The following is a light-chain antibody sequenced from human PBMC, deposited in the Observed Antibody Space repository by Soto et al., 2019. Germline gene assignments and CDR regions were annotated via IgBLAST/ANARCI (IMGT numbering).Light chain of an antibody. J-gene: IGLJ3*02. CDR1: SSDVGNYNY. CDR3: SAYTARSTLV. Sequence: QSVLTQPASVSGSPGQSITISCTGTSSDVGNYNYVSWYQQYPGRVPKLIIYEVRNRPSGISSRFSGSRSGNTASLTISGLQSEDEGDYYCSAYTARSTLVFGGGTKLTVL. CDR2: EVR. V-gene: IGLV2-14*01.